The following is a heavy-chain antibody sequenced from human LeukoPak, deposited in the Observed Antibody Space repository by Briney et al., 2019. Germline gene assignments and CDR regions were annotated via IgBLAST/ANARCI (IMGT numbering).Heavy chain of an antibody. CDR3: ARDFNWGADY. V-gene: IGHV1-2*02. CDR2: INGNSGAT. D-gene: IGHD7-27*01. J-gene: IGHJ4*02. Sequence: ASVKVSCKASGFTFTDHFMHWVRQAPGQGLEWMGWINGNSGATFYAQKFQDRVTVTRDTSIGTMYMELNRLTSDDTAVYFCARDFNWGADYWGQGTWSPSPQ. CDR1: GFTFTDHF.